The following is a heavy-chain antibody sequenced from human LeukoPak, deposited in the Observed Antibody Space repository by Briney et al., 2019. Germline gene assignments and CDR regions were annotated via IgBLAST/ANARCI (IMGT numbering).Heavy chain of an antibody. D-gene: IGHD3-22*01. CDR2: ISSSSYI. Sequence: GGSLRLSCAASGFTFSSYSMNWVRQAPGKGLEWVSSISSSSYIYYADSVKGRFTISRDNAKNSLYLQMNSLRAEDTAVYYCARDPGYDTGFDYWGQGTLVTVSS. J-gene: IGHJ4*02. CDR1: GFTFSSYS. CDR3: ARDPGYDTGFDY. V-gene: IGHV3-21*01.